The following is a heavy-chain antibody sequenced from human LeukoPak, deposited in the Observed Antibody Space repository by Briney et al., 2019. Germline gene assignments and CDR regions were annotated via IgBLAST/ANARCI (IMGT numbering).Heavy chain of an antibody. CDR3: TTGLAF. D-gene: IGHD2-21*01. Sequence: GVSLTLSCAASGFTFTYAWMSWVRQAPGKGREWVGRINTKSDDGTIDYAAPLKDRFTISRDDSKNTVFLQMNSLKSEDTVVYYCTTGLAFWGQGALVTVSS. V-gene: IGHV3-15*01. CDR1: GFTFTYAW. CDR2: INTKSDDGTI. J-gene: IGHJ4*02.